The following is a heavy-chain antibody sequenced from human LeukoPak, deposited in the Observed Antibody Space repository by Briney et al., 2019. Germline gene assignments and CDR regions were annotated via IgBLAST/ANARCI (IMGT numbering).Heavy chain of an antibody. D-gene: IGHD1-26*01. J-gene: IGHJ4*02. CDR1: GGSFGTYY. CDR3: ARVLVGATTPDY. Sequence: KPSETLSLTCTVSGGSFGTYYLSSIRQPPGKGLDWIGYIYYSGSTNYNPSLKSRVTISVDTSKNQFSLKLSSVTAADTAVYYCARVLVGATTPDYWGQGTLVTVSS. V-gene: IGHV4-59*12. CDR2: IYYSGST.